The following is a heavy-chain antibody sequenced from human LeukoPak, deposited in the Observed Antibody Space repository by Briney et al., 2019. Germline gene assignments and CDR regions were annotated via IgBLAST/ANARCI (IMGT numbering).Heavy chain of an antibody. CDR3: ATAPLGYCSSTSCYPYAFDI. Sequence: GESLKISCKGSGYSFTSYWIGWVRQMPGKGLEWMGIIYPGDSDTRYSPSFQGQVTISADKSISTAYLQWSSLKASDTAMYYCATAPLGYCSSTSCYPYAFDIWGQGTMVTVSS. V-gene: IGHV5-51*01. CDR2: IYPGDSDT. D-gene: IGHD2-2*01. CDR1: GYSFTSYW. J-gene: IGHJ3*02.